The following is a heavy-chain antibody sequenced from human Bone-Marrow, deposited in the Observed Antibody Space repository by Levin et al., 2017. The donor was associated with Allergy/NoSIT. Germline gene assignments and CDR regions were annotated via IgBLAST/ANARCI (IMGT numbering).Heavy chain of an antibody. Sequence: GSLRLSCTVSGDSIIDDYWSWIRQSPGGGLEWIGNMFSSGTNYKYNPSLKSRATMSIDRSKNQFSLHLTSVTAADTAVYYCARRAVSGYHAFDIWGQGTKVTVSS. CDR3: ARRAVSGYHAFDI. V-gene: IGHV4-4*09. CDR2: MFSSGTN. CDR1: GDSIIDDY. J-gene: IGHJ3*02. D-gene: IGHD3-10*01.